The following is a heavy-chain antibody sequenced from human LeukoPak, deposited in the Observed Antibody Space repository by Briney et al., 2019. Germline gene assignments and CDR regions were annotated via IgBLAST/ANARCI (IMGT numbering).Heavy chain of an antibody. CDR2: ISGSGGST. Sequence: GGSLRLPCAASGFTFSSYAMSWVRQAPGKGLEWVSAISGSGGSTYYADSVKGRFTISRDNSKNTLYLQMNTLRAEDTAVYYCARKPCYRPTCQFDYWGQGTLVTVSS. V-gene: IGHV3-23*01. J-gene: IGHJ4*02. CDR3: ARKPCYRPTCQFDY. D-gene: IGHD3-16*02. CDR1: GFTFSSYA.